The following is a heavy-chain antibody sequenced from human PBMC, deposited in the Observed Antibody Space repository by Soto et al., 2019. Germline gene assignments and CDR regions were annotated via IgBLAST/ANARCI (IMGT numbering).Heavy chain of an antibody. Sequence: PSETLSLTCTVSGGSISSSSYYWGWIRQPPGKGLEWIGSIYYSGSTYYNPSLKSRVTISVDTSKNQFSLKLSSVTAADTAVYYCARHPGQNYYYGMDVWGQGPRSPSP. J-gene: IGHJ6*02. CDR3: ARHPGQNYYYGMDV. V-gene: IGHV4-39*01. CDR2: IYYSGST. CDR1: GGSISSSSYY.